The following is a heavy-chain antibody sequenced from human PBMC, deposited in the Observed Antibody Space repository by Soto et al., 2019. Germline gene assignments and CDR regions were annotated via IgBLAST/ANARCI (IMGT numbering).Heavy chain of an antibody. CDR3: ARHAKLTTVTANVAYYYALDV. V-gene: IGHV3-23*01. CDR2: TSHSGSGT. CDR1: GFTFSNYD. J-gene: IGHJ6*02. D-gene: IGHD4-4*01. Sequence: PGGSLRLSCAASGFTFSNYDMSWVRQAPGKGLEWVSVTSHSGSGTYYADSVKGRFTISSDNFKTTLFLQMNEMRAEDTALYYCARHAKLTTVTANVAYYYALDVWGQGTTVTVSS.